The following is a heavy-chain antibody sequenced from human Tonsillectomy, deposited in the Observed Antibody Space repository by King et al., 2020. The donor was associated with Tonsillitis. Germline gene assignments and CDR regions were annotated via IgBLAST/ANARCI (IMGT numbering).Heavy chain of an antibody. D-gene: IGHD2-8*01. V-gene: IGHV1-2*02. J-gene: IGHJ5*02. CDR1: GYTFSGYY. CDR2: INPNSGGT. CDR3: ASDYCTNGVCSWFDP. Sequence: QLVQSGAEVKKPGASVKVSCKASGYTFSGYYMHWVRHAPGQGLELLGWINPNSGGTNYAQKFQGRVTLTRDTSISTAYMELSRLRSDDTAVYYCASDYCTNGVCSWFDPWGQGTLVTVSS.